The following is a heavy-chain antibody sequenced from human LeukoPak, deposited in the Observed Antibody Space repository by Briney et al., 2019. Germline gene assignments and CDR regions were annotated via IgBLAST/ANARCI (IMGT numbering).Heavy chain of an antibody. V-gene: IGHV1-2*02. CDR1: GYTFTDYY. CDR3: ARATGFDY. CDR2: NNPKSGGT. D-gene: IGHD1-1*01. Sequence: ASVKVSCKASGYTFTDYYMHWVRQAPGQGLEWMGWNNPKSGGTNYAQKFQGRVSMTRDTSISTAYMELSRLTSDDTAVYHCARATGFDYWGQGTLVTVSS. J-gene: IGHJ4*02.